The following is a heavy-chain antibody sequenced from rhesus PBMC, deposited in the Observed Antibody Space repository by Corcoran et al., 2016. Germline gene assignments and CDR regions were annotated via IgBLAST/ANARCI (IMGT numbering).Heavy chain of an antibody. D-gene: IGHD4-29*01. Sequence: QLQLQESGPGLVKPSETRSVTCAVSGGSISRSYWSWIGQAPGKGLEWIGYSYGSGSRTNYNPSRKSRVALSVDTSKNTLSLKLSSVTAADTAVYYCASGGVAAPFDYWGQGVLVTVSS. CDR3: ASGGVAAPFDY. CDR1: GGSISRSY. CDR2: SYGSGSRT. J-gene: IGHJ4*01. V-gene: IGHV4-169*02.